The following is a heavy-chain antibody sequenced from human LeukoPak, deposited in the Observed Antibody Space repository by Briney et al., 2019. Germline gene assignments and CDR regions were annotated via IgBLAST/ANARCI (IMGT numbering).Heavy chain of an antibody. CDR1: GFTFSSYG. D-gene: IGHD5-12*01. CDR3: ARDRYSGYDSGADY. Sequence: GGSLRLSCVASGFTFSSYGMHWVRQAPGKGLEHVSGIRSNGGSTYYANSVKGRFTISRDNSKNTLYLQMGSLRAEDMGVYYCARDRYSGYDSGADYWGQGTLVTVSS. J-gene: IGHJ4*02. CDR2: IRSNGGST. V-gene: IGHV3-64*01.